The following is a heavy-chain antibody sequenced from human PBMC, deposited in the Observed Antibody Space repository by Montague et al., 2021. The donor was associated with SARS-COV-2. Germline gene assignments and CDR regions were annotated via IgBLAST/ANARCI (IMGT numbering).Heavy chain of an antibody. CDR3: AREQQLAPRGFGVDA. V-gene: IGHV4-59*11. Sequence: SETLSLTCTVSAVPTSTHFWSWIRQSPGKGLEWIGYISYSGSTKYSPSLTSRVTISLGSSRKHLSLELRSVTAADTAVYYCAREQQLAPRGFGVDAWGQGPTVTVTS. J-gene: IGHJ6*02. CDR2: ISYSGST. CDR1: AVPTSTHF. D-gene: IGHD6-13*01.